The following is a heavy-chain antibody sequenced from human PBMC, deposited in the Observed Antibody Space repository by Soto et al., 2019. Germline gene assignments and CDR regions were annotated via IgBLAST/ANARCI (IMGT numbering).Heavy chain of an antibody. V-gene: IGHV4-59*01. CDR2: IYNSGST. Sequence: SETLSLTCTVSGGSISSYYWSWIRQPPGKGLEWIGSIYNSGSTNYNPSLKSRVTISIDTSKNQFSLKLTSVTAADTAVYYCARHRTFGYTLDSWGQGNLVTVSS. J-gene: IGHJ4*02. CDR3: ARHRTFGYTLDS. D-gene: IGHD3-16*02. CDR1: GGSISSYY.